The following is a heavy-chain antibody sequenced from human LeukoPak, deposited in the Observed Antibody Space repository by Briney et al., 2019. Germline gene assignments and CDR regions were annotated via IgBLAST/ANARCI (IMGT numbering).Heavy chain of an antibody. J-gene: IGHJ4*02. V-gene: IGHV3-23*01. CDR1: GFTFSSYA. Sequence: GGSLRLSCAASGFTFSSYAMSWVRQAPGKGLEWVSAISGSGGSTYYADSVKGRFTISRDNSKNTLYLQMNSLRAEGTAVYYCAKDSRGRITVAGTSYWGQGTLVTVSS. CDR3: AKDSRGRITVAGTSY. D-gene: IGHD6-19*01. CDR2: ISGSGGST.